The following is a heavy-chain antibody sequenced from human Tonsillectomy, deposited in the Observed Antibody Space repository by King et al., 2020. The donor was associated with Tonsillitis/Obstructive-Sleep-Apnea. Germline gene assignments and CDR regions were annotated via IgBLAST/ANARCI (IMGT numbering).Heavy chain of an antibody. CDR2: MNPYRGRT. CDR3: ASGMDFNNRVCHLNHYFMDV. V-gene: IGHV1-8*02. CDR1: GDTLTSFD. J-gene: IGHJ6*03. D-gene: IGHD2/OR15-2a*01. Sequence: QLVQSGAEVRKPGASVKVSCKASGDTLTSFDINWVRQANGQGLEWMGWMNPYRGRTGNAQTFQGRITMSMNTSINTVYMERSSLRSEDTAVYYCASGMDFNNRVCHLNHYFMDVWAKGTTVTVSS.